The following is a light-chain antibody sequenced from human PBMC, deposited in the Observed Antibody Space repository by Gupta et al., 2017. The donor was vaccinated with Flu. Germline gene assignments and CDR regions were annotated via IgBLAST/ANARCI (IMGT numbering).Light chain of an antibody. CDR3: QSAASTGTYVV. CDR2: KDT. J-gene: IGLJ2*01. Sequence: SYELTQPPSVSVSPGQTARITCSGDTLSNQYSYWYQQKPGQAPVLVIYKDTERPSGLPERFSGSSSGTTVTLTISGVQAEDEAAYYCQSAASTGTYVVFGGGTKLTVL. CDR1: TLSNQY. V-gene: IGLV3-25*03.